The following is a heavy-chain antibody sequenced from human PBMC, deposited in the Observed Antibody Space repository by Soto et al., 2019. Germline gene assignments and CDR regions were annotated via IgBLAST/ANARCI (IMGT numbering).Heavy chain of an antibody. CDR3: SRASDGYRSGWYVGYFGY. D-gene: IGHD6-19*01. J-gene: IGHJ4*02. V-gene: IGHV1-18*04. CDR1: GYTFTSYG. Sequence: ASVKVSCNASGYTFTSYGVSWVRQAPGQGHEWMGWIRAYTGYTNYAQKFQGRVTITTDTSTSTAYTELRSQISDYTAVYYCSRASDGYRSGWYVGYFGYWGQGTLVTVSS. CDR2: IRAYTGYT.